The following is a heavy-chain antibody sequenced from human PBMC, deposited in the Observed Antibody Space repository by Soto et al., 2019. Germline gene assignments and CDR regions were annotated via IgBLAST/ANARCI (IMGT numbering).Heavy chain of an antibody. J-gene: IGHJ6*02. CDR1: GYSFTSYW. CDR3: ARLLYYYGSGSYPTYYYYGMDV. Sequence: GESLKISCKGSGYSFTSYWIGWVRQMPGKGLEWMGIIYPGDSDTRYSPSFQGQVTISADKSISTAYLQWSSLKASDTAMYYCARLLYYYGSGSYPTYYYYGMDVWGQGTTVTVSS. V-gene: IGHV5-51*01. CDR2: IYPGDSDT. D-gene: IGHD3-10*01.